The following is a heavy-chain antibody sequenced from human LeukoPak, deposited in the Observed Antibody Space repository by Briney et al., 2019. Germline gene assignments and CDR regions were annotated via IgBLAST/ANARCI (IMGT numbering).Heavy chain of an antibody. J-gene: IGHJ4*02. CDR3: AKEAYIEMATIAPDY. D-gene: IGHD5-24*01. CDR1: GFTFSSHR. CDR2: IWYDGSNK. Sequence: SLRLSCSASGFTFSSHRMLWLPPAPGKGLVGGAVIWYDGSNKYYADSVKGRFTITRDNSKNTLYLQMNSLRAEDTAVYYCAKEAYIEMATIAPDYWGQGTLVTVSS. V-gene: IGHV3-33*06.